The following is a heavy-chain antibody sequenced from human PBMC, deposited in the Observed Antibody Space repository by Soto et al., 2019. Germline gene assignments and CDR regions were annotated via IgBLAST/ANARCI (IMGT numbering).Heavy chain of an antibody. V-gene: IGHV4-34*01. CDR3: ARLAGDSSGWEDAFDI. CDR2: INHSGST. CDR1: GGSFSGYY. J-gene: IGHJ3*02. D-gene: IGHD6-19*01. Sequence: SETLSLTCAVYGGSFSGYYWSWIRQPPGKGLEWIGEINHSGSTNYNPSLKSRVTISVDTSKNQFSLKLSSVTAADTAVYYCARLAGDSSGWEDAFDIWGQGTMVTVSS.